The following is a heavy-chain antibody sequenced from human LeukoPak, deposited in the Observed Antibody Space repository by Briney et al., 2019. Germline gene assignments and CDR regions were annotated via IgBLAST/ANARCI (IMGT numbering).Heavy chain of an antibody. V-gene: IGHV3-30*04. J-gene: IGHJ5*02. D-gene: IGHD6-6*01. CDR3: ARGPYSSSQLSSFDP. CDR1: GFTFRNFA. Sequence: GRSLRLSCAASGFTFRNFAMHWVRQAPGKGLEWVADIFSEGSHKYYVDSVKGRFTISRDDSTNTLYLQMNSLRAEDTAVYYCARGPYSSSQLSSFDPWGQGTLVTVSS. CDR2: IFSEGSHK.